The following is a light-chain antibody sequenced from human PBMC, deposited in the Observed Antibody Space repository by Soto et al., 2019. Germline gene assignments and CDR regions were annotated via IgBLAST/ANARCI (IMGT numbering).Light chain of an antibody. CDR2: DAS. CDR3: QQRSNWPPIT. V-gene: IGKV3-11*01. J-gene: IGKJ4*01. CDR1: ESVSIY. Sequence: EIVLTQSPATLSLSPGERATLSCRASESVSIYLAWYQQKPGQAPRLLIYDASNRATGIPARFSGSGSETDFTLTISSLEPADVAGYYCQQRSNWPPITFGGGTKVEIK.